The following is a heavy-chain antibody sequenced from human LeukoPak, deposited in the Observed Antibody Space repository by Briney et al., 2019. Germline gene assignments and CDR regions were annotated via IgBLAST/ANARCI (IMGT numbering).Heavy chain of an antibody. J-gene: IGHJ4*02. V-gene: IGHV1-8*01. Sequence: GASVKVSCKASGYTFISYDTNWVRQATGQGLEWMGWMKPNSGNTGYAQKFQGRVTMTRNTSTSTAYMELSSLRSEDTAVYYCARGLPIVGASDYGGEGTLVTVS. D-gene: IGHD1-26*01. CDR1: GYTFISYD. CDR2: MKPNSGNT. CDR3: ARGLPIVGASDY.